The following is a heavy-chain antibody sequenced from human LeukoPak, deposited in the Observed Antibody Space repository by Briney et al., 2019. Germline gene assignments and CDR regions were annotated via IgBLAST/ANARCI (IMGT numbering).Heavy chain of an antibody. CDR3: HWVNEVDAFDI. CDR1: GFAFSSYA. V-gene: IGHV3-53*01. CDR2: IYSGGST. D-gene: IGHD2-8*01. Sequence: GGSLRLSCAASGFAFSSYAMSWLRQAPGKGLEWVSVIYSGGSTYYADSVKGRFAISRDNSKNTLYLQMNSLRAEDTAVYYCHWVNEVDAFDIWGQGTMVTVSS. J-gene: IGHJ3*02.